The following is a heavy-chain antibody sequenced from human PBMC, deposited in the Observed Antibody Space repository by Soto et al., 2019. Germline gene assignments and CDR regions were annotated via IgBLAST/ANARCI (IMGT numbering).Heavy chain of an antibody. CDR3: GSVFEY. CDR2: ISHDGGGT. Sequence: GGSLRLSCAASGFTFSNYWMHWVRQVPGRGLVWVSRISHDGGGTSYADSVKGRFTISRDNAKNTVYLQMNSLRAEDSAVYYCGSVFEYWGNGTL. V-gene: IGHV3-74*01. J-gene: IGHJ4*01. CDR1: GFTFSNYW.